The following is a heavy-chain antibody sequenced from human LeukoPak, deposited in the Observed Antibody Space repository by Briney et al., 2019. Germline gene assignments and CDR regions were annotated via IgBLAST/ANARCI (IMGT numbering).Heavy chain of an antibody. J-gene: IGHJ4*02. V-gene: IGHV3-23*01. Sequence: GGSLRLSCAASGFTFSSYAMSWVRQAPGKGLEWVSAISGSGGSTYYADSVKGRFTISRDNSKNTLYLQMNSLRPEDTAVYYCARTREQWQVLDYWGQGTLVTVSS. CDR2: ISGSGGST. CDR3: ARTREQWQVLDY. CDR1: GFTFSSYA. D-gene: IGHD6-19*01.